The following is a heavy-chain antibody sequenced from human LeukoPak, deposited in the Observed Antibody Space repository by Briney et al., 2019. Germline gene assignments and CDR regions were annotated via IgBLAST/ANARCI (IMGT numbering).Heavy chain of an antibody. CDR3: ARYLYYYDSNGYYYYYMDV. J-gene: IGHJ6*03. CDR1: GGSISSSSYY. D-gene: IGHD3-22*01. Sequence: SETLSLTCTVSGGSISSSSYYWGWIRQPPGKGLEWIGYIYYSGSTNYNPSLKSRVTISVDTSKNQFSLKLSSVTAADTAVYYCARYLYYYDSNGYYYYYMDVWGKGTTVTVSS. V-gene: IGHV4-61*05. CDR2: IYYSGST.